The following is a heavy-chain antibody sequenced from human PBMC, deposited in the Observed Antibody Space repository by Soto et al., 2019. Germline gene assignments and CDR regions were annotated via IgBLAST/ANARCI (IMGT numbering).Heavy chain of an antibody. CDR3: ARDGPGYLRFLEWLSLDY. CDR2: IWYDGSNK. CDR1: GFTFSSYG. Sequence: QVQLVESGGGVVQPGRSLRLSCAASGFTFSSYGMHWVRQAPGKGLEWVAVIWYDGSNKYYADSVKGRFTISRDNSKNTLYLQMNSLRAEDTAVYYCARDGPGYLRFLEWLSLDYWGQGTLVTVSS. V-gene: IGHV3-33*01. D-gene: IGHD3-3*01. J-gene: IGHJ4*02.